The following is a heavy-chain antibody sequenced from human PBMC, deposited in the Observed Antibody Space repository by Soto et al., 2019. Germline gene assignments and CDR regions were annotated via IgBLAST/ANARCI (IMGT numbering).Heavy chain of an antibody. Sequence: QITLKESGPTLVKPTQTLTLTCTFSGFSLSSTRMAVGWIRQPPGKALEWLALIYWDDDKRYSPFLKSRLTITKDTPKNQVVLTMSNMDPADTARYYCAHIVVAGLGYYFDYWGQGTLVTVSS. CDR3: AHIVVAGLGYYFDY. V-gene: IGHV2-5*02. J-gene: IGHJ4*02. CDR2: IYWDDDK. D-gene: IGHD6-19*01. CDR1: GFSLSSTRMA.